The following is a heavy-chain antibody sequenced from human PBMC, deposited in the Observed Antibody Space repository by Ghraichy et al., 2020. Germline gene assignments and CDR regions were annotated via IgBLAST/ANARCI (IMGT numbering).Heavy chain of an antibody. D-gene: IGHD3-3*01. V-gene: IGHV3-21*01. CDR1: GFTFSSYS. J-gene: IGHJ4*02. CDR2: ISSSSSYI. Sequence: GGSLRLSCAASGFTFSSYSMNWVRQAPGKGLEWVSSISSSSSYIYYADSVKGRFTISRDNAKNSLYLQMNSLRAEDTAVYYCARDQRGGVLRFMEWLTKNPKDYWGQG. CDR3: ARDQRGGVLRFMEWLTKNPKDY.